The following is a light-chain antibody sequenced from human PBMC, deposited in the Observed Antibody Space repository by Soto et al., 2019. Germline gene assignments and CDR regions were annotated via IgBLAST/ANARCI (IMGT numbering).Light chain of an antibody. CDR2: AAS. CDR1: QSISSY. V-gene: IGKV1-39*01. CDR3: QQSYSMWT. J-gene: IGKJ1*01. Sequence: DIQMTQSPSSLSASVGDRVTITCRASQSISSYLNWYQQKPGKAPKLLIYAASSLQSGVPSRFSGSGSWTDFTLTISSLQPEDFATYYCQQSYSMWTFGQGTKVEIK.